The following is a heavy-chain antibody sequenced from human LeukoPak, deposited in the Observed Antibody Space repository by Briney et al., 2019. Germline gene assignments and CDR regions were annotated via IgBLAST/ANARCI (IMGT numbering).Heavy chain of an antibody. CDR2: ISSSGTTM. Sequence: GGSLRLSCAASGSTFSDFYMTWIRQAPGKGLEWISDISSSGTTMYYADSVKGRFTISRDNAKNSLYLQMNSLRAEDTAVYYCARDGITPWWFDHWGQGTLVTVSS. D-gene: IGHD1-14*01. CDR1: GSTFSDFY. V-gene: IGHV3-11*01. J-gene: IGHJ5*02. CDR3: ARDGITPWWFDH.